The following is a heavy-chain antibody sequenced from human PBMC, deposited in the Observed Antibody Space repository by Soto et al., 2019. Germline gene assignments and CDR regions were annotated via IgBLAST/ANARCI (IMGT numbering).Heavy chain of an antibody. J-gene: IGHJ4*02. CDR3: ARDLLEGYGHARQPDY. D-gene: IGHD5-18*01. Sequence: EVQLVESGGGLVKPGGSLRLSCVASGFTFSAYSMSWVRQAPGQGLECVSSITSSSTYIYYTRSVEGRFTISRDDAKNSLHLQMNSLRAEDTAVYYCARDLLEGYGHARQPDYWGQGTLVTVSS. CDR1: GFTFSAYS. CDR2: ITSSSTYI. V-gene: IGHV3-21*06.